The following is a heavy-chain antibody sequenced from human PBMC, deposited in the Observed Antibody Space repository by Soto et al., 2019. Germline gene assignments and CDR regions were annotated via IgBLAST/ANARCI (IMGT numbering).Heavy chain of an antibody. J-gene: IGHJ4*02. CDR2: IYYSGDT. CDR3: ASHRIVVVVSASPYAFDS. Sequence: QLQLQQSGPGLVKPSETLSLTCTVSGGSIGSDHYYWGWIRQSPGKGLEWIASIYYSGDTYFNPSHRSRVYIYVDTSKNQYSLNVNSMTAADTAIYFCASHRIVVVVSASPYAFDSWAQGTLVTVSA. D-gene: IGHD2-15*01. V-gene: IGHV4-39*01. CDR1: GGSIGSDHYY.